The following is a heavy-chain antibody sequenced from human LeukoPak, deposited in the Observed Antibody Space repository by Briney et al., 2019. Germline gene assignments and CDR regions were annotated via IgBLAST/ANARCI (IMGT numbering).Heavy chain of an antibody. CDR2: IKQDGSDT. Sequence: GGSLRLSCAASGFIFSNYWMSWVRQAPGKGLEWVANIKQDGSDTYYVDSVKGRFTISRDNAKNSLYLQMNTLRVEDTAVYYCARDGLASCGGDCYSKYYYYYGMDVWGQGTTVTVSS. J-gene: IGHJ6*02. CDR3: ARDGLASCGGDCYSKYYYYYGMDV. V-gene: IGHV3-7*01. CDR1: GFIFSNYW. D-gene: IGHD2-21*02.